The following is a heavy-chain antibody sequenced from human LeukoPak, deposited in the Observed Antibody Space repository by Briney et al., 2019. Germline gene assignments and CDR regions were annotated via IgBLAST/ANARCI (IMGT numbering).Heavy chain of an antibody. CDR3: ARGDTAMASLYFYGMDV. CDR1: GGSISSYY. V-gene: IGHV4-59*01. CDR2: IYYSGST. Sequence: LETLSLTCTVSGGSISSYYWSWIRQPPGKGLEWIGYIYYSGSTNYNPPLKSRVTISVDTSKNQFSLKLSSVTAADTAVYYCARGDTAMASLYFYGMDVWGQGTTVTVSS. D-gene: IGHD5-18*01. J-gene: IGHJ6*02.